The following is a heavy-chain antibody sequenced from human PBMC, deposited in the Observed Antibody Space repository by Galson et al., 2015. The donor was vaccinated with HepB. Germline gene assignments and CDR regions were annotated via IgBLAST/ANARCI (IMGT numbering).Heavy chain of an antibody. D-gene: IGHD2-2*01. CDR1: GFSFNNAW. CDR3: ARGRVVPGGMPAVFDS. J-gene: IGHJ4*02. CDR2: ISSDGTNK. V-gene: IGHV3-30*03. Sequence: SLRLSCAASGFSFNNAWMNWVRQAPGKGLEWVAIISSDGTNKYYADSVKGRFTISRDNSKNTLYLQLKSLRVEDTAMYYCARGRVVPGGMPAVFDSWGRGTLVTVSA.